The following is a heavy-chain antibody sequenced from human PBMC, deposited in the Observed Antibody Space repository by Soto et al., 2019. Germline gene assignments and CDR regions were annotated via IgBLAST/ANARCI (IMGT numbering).Heavy chain of an antibody. D-gene: IGHD6-13*01. CDR2: ISYSGST. J-gene: IGHJ4*02. V-gene: IGHV4-59*01. CDR1: SDSISSYY. Sequence: QVQLQESGPGLVKPSETLSLTCTVSSDSISSYYWSRIRQPPGKRLEWIGYISYSGSTDYNPALKSRVTISGDTSKNQFSLKVSSVTAADTAVYYCARGTSWQLPFDYWGQGTPVTVSS. CDR3: ARGTSWQLPFDY.